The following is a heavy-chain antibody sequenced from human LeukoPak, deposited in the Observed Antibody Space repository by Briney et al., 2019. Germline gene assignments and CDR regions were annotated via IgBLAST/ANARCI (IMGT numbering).Heavy chain of an antibody. Sequence: PSETLSLTCTVSGGSISSYYWSWIRQPPGKGLEWIGYIYYSGSTNYNPSLKSRVTMSVDTSKNQFSLNLRSVTPEDTAVYYCARNLIPEQLVLNFWGQGTLVTVSS. V-gene: IGHV4-59*01. J-gene: IGHJ4*02. CDR1: GGSISSYY. D-gene: IGHD6-13*01. CDR3: ARNLIPEQLVLNF. CDR2: IYYSGST.